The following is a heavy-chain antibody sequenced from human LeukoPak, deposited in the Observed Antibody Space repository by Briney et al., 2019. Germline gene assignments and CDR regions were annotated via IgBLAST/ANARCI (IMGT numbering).Heavy chain of an antibody. CDR2: ISSSSSYI. CDR3: ARDKDIVATIWGHYYYYSMDV. D-gene: IGHD5-12*01. CDR1: GFIFGSYS. J-gene: IGHJ6*02. V-gene: IGHV3-21*01. Sequence: GGSLRLSCAASGFIFGSYSMNWVRQAPGKGLEWVSSISSSSSYIYYADSVKGRFTISRDNARNSLFLQMNSLRAEDTAVYYCARDKDIVATIWGHYYYYSMDVWGQGTTVTVSS.